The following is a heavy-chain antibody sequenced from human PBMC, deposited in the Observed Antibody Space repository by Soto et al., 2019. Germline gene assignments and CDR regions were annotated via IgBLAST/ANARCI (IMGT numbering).Heavy chain of an antibody. D-gene: IGHD2-2*02. CDR3: ARDAPYCSSNRCYRGADNYYYMGV. V-gene: IGHV4-31*03. CDR2: IYYSGST. CDR1: GGSISSGGYY. J-gene: IGHJ6*03. Sequence: PSETLSLTCTVSGGSISSGGYYWSWIRQHPGKGLEWIGNIYYSGSTYYNPSLKSRVTISVDTAKNQLSLKLSSVTAADTAVYYCARDAPYCSSNRCYRGADNYYYMGVWGKGTTVTVSS.